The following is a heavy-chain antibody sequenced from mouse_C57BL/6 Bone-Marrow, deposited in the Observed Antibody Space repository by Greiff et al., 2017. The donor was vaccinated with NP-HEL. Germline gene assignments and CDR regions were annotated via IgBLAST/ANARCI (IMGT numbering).Heavy chain of an antibody. Sequence: QVQLQQSGAELARPGASVKMSCKASGYTFTSYTMHWVKQRPGQGLEWIGYINPSSGYTKYNQKFKDKATLTTDKSSSTAYMQLSSLTSEDSAVYYCARLWLLTFAYWGQGTLVTVSA. V-gene: IGHV1-4*01. CDR3: ARLWLLTFAY. D-gene: IGHD2-3*01. CDR2: INPSSGYT. CDR1: GYTFTSYT. J-gene: IGHJ3*01.